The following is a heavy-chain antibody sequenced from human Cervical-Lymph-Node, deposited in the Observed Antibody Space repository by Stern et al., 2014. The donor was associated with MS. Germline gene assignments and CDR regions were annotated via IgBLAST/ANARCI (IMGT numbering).Heavy chain of an antibody. CDR1: GFTFFSFSDYY. CDR2: ISSRGDNK. V-gene: IGHV3-11*01. CDR3: VRQGVDCDGDCYDV. D-gene: IGHD2-21*02. Sequence: MQLVESGGSLVKPGGSLRLSCGASGFTFFSFSDYYMSWIRQAPGKGLXWVSYISSRGDNKHYADSVKGRFTISRDNARHSLSLQMNSLRPEDTAVYYCVRQGVDCDGDCYDVWGQGTLVTVSS. J-gene: IGHJ4*02.